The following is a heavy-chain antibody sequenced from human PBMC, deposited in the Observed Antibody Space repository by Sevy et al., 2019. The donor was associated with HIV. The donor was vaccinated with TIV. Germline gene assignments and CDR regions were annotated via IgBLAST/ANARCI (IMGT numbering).Heavy chain of an antibody. Sequence: GGSLSLSCAASGFTFSSYGMHWVRQAPGKGLEWVGIIWYDGSNKKYADSVKGRFSISRDNSKNTLYLQMNSLRAEDTAVYYCAREGIAVAGIGYYFDYWGQGTLVTISS. CDR2: IWYDGSNK. J-gene: IGHJ4*02. CDR1: GFTFSSYG. V-gene: IGHV3-33*01. D-gene: IGHD6-19*01. CDR3: AREGIAVAGIGYYFDY.